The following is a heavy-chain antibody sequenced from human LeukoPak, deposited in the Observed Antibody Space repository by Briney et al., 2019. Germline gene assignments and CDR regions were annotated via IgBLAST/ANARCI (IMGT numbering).Heavy chain of an antibody. J-gene: IGHJ1*01. CDR2: ISPSGGST. D-gene: IGHD6-13*01. CDR3: ARGVSIAAAGTGYFQH. Sequence: GGSLRLSCAASGFTFSSSVMNWVRQAPGKGLEWVSVISPSGGSTYYADSVKGRFTISRDNSKNTLYLQMNSLRAEDTAVYYCARGVSIAAAGTGYFQHWGQGTLVTVSS. CDR1: GFTFSSSV. V-gene: IGHV3-23*01.